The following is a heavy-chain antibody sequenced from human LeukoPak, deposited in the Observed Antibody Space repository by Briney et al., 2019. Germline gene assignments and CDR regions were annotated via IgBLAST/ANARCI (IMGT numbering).Heavy chain of an antibody. J-gene: IGHJ4*02. V-gene: IGHV3-33*06. Sequence: GGSLRLSCAVSGFTFSRFGMSWIRQAPGKGLEWVAVIWSDGSNQYYANSVKGRFTISRENSNNTLYLQMNSLRAEDTAVYYCAKVGRSSTYYSGIDYWGQGTLVIVSS. CDR1: GFTFSRFG. CDR3: AKVGRSSTYYSGIDY. D-gene: IGHD3-22*01. CDR2: IWSDGSNQ.